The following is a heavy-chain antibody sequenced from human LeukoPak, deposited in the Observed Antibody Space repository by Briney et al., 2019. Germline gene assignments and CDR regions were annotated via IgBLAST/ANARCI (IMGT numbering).Heavy chain of an antibody. J-gene: IGHJ5*02. CDR3: ARGTADFWSGYYNWFDP. D-gene: IGHD3-3*01. CDR1: GFTFSSYS. CDR2: ISSSSSYI. V-gene: IGHV3-21*01. Sequence: GGSLRLSCAAPGFTFSSYSMNWVRQAPGKGLEWVSSISSSSSYIYYADSVKGRFTISRDNAKNSLYLQMNSLRAEDTAVYYCARGTADFWSGYYNWFDPWGQGTLVTVSS.